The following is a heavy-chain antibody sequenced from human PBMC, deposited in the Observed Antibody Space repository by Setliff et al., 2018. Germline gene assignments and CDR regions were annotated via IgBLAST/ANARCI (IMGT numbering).Heavy chain of an antibody. J-gene: IGHJ4*02. CDR3: ARAGMASINRKGVFEY. V-gene: IGHV4-34*01. D-gene: IGHD3-10*01. Sequence: PSETLSLTCSVYGESFSNNYWSWIRQTPGKGLEWIGESNHGGSTSYHPSLKSRLTMSVDTSKNQFSLKLTSVTAADTAVYYCARAGMASINRKGVFEYWGQGTLVTVSS. CDR1: GESFSNNY. CDR2: SNHGGST.